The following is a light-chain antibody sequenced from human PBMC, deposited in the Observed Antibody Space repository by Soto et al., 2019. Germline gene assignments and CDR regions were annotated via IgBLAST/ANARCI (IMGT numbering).Light chain of an antibody. J-gene: IGKJ1*01. V-gene: IGKV4-1*01. CDR2: WAS. CDR3: QQYYNGPWT. CDR1: QSLLSNSNNKDD. Sequence: DIVMTQSPDSLAVSLGERATINCKSSQSLLSNSNNKDDLAWLQQKSGQPPKLLIYWASTRESGVPDRFSGSGSGTDFTLTVSRLQAEDVAVYYCQQYYNGPWTFGQGTRVEIK.